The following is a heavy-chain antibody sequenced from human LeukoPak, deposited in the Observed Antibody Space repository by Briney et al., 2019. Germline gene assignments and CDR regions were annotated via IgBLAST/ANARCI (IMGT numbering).Heavy chain of an antibody. V-gene: IGHV4-34*01. CDR2: INHSGST. CDR1: GGSFSGYY. D-gene: IGHD3-3*01. CDR3: ARDSYDFWSGYYGY. J-gene: IGHJ4*02. Sequence: SSETLSLTCAVYGGSFSGYYWSWIRQPPGTGLEWIGEINHSGSTNYNPSLKSRVTISVDTSKNQFSLKLSSVTAADTAVYYCARDSYDFWSGYYGYWGQGTLVTVSS.